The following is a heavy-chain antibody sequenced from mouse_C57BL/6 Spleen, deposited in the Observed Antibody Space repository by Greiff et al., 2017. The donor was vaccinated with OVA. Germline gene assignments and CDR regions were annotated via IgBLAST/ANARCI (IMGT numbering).Heavy chain of an antibody. V-gene: IGHV5-12*01. CDR1: GFTFSDYY. D-gene: IGHD1-1*02. CDR3: ARQSAYGYFDY. J-gene: IGHJ2*01. Sequence: EVNVVESGGGLVQPGGSLKLSCAASGFTFSDYYMYWVRQTPEKRLEWVAYISNGGGSTYYPDTVKGRFTISRDNAKNTLYLQMSRLKSEDTAMYYCARQSAYGYFDYWGQGTTLTVSS. CDR2: ISNGGGST.